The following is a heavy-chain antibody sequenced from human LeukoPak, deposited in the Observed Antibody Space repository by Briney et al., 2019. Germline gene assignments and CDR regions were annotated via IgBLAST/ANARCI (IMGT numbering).Heavy chain of an antibody. V-gene: IGHV4-59*13. CDR2: VYYGGNT. CDR1: GGSIVGYF. CDR3: ASTGPDISGHYQAY. Sequence: SQTLSLTCAVSGGSIVGYFWSWIRQLPGKGLEWIGYVYYGGNTDYNHSLGGRATITVDTSKNQFSLKLTSVTAADTAVYYCASTGPDISGHYQAYWGQVTLVIVSS. J-gene: IGHJ4*02. D-gene: IGHD3-22*01.